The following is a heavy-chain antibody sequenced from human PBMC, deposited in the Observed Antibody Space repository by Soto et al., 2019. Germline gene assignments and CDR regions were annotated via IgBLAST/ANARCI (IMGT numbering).Heavy chain of an antibody. CDR2: IIPLFDAT. CDR3: ARVGSTGYYWYFDL. J-gene: IGHJ4*02. D-gene: IGHD3-22*01. Sequence: SVKVSCKASGGTFTTYDISWVRQAPGQGLEWMGGIIPLFDATKYAQKFQGRVTITADKSTGTAYMELSSLRSEDTAMYYCARVGSTGYYWYFDLWGQGIPVTVSS. CDR1: GGTFTTYD. V-gene: IGHV1-69*06.